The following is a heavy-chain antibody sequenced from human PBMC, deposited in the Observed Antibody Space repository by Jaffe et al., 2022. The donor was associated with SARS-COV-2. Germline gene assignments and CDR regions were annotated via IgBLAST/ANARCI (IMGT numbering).Heavy chain of an antibody. CDR3: ARDFTPDP. CDR2: ISHDGGTK. J-gene: IGHJ5*02. Sequence: QVQLVESGGGVVQPGRSLGLSCAASGFTFSSYRMHWLRQAPGKGLEWVAFISHDGGTKYYADSVKGRFTISRDNSKNTLYLEMTSLKADDTAVYYCARDFTPDPWGQGTLVTVSS. V-gene: IGHV3-30*04. CDR1: GFTFSSYR.